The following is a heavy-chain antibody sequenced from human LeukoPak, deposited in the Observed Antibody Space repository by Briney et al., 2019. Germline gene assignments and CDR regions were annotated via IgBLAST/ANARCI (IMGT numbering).Heavy chain of an antibody. CDR1: GGSISSSSYY. CDR2: IYYSGST. J-gene: IGHJ4*02. V-gene: IGHV4-39*01. Sequence: PSETLSLTCTVSGGSISSSSYYWGWIRQPPGKGLEWIGSIYYSGSTYYNPSLKSRVTISVDTSKNQFSLKLSSVTAAGTAVYYCARFVELGSSWNYFDYWGQGTLVTVSS. D-gene: IGHD6-13*01. CDR3: ARFVELGSSWNYFDY.